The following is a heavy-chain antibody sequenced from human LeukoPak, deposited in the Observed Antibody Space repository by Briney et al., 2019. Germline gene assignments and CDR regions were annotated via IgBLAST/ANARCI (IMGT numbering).Heavy chain of an antibody. V-gene: IGHV4-30-4*01. J-gene: IGHJ4*02. D-gene: IGHD4-23*01. CDR2: IYYSGST. Sequence: PSQTLSLTCTVSGGSISSGDYYWSWIRQPPGKGLEWIGYIYYSGSTNYNPSLKSRVTISVDTSKNQFSLKLSSVTAADTAVYYCARDSQTTVLTALSLWGQGTPVTVSS. CDR3: ARDSQTTVLTALSL. CDR1: GGSISSGDYY.